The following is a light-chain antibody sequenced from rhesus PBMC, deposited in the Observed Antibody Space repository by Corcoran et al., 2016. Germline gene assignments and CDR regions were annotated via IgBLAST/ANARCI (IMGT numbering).Light chain of an antibody. CDR3: QQYDNVPPT. Sequence: DIQMTQSPSSLSVSVGDKVTITCQASQSISSWLAWYQQKPGKAPKPLFYKASSLESGVPLRFSGSGSGTDFTLTIRNLQPEDFGSYYSQQYDNVPPTFGQETKVEIK. V-gene: IGKV1-16*01. CDR2: KAS. J-gene: IGKJ1*01. CDR1: QSISSW.